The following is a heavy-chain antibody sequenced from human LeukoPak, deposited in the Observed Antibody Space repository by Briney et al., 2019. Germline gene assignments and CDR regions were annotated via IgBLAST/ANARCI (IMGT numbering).Heavy chain of an antibody. CDR3: AKSNGYGLIDI. CDR1: GGSSSSNY. CDR2: IYYSGST. D-gene: IGHD3-22*01. J-gene: IGHJ3*02. Sequence: PWETLSLTCTVSGGSSSSNYWSWIRQPPGKGLEWIGYIYYSGSTNYNPSLKSRVTISLDTSRNQFSLKLNSVTAADTAVYYCAKSNGYGLIDIWGQGTMVTVSS. V-gene: IGHV4-59*12.